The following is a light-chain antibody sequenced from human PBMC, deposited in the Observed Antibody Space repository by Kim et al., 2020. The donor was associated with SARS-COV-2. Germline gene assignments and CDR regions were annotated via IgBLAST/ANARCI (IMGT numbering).Light chain of an antibody. V-gene: IGKV1-39*01. CDR1: QSISSY. CDR3: QQSYSTPPNT. CDR2: AAS. Sequence: SVGDRVTITCRASQSISSYLNWYQQKPGKAPKLLIYAASSLQSGVPSMFSGSGSGTDFTLTISSLQPEDFATYYCQQSYSTPPNTFGQGTKLEI. J-gene: IGKJ2*01.